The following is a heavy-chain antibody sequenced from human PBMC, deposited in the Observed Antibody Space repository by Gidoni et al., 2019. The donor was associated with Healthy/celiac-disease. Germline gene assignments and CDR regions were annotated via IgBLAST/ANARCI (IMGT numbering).Heavy chain of an antibody. V-gene: IGHV3-23*01. CDR2: ISGSGGST. Sequence: EVQLLESGGGLVQPGGSLRISCAASGFTFSSYAMRWVRQAPGKGLGWFSAISGSGGSTYYADSVKGRFTISRDNSKNTLYLQMNSLRAEDTAVYYCAKMTTVTSFDYWGQGTLVTVSS. D-gene: IGHD4-17*01. J-gene: IGHJ4*02. CDR1: GFTFSSYA. CDR3: AKMTTVTSFDY.